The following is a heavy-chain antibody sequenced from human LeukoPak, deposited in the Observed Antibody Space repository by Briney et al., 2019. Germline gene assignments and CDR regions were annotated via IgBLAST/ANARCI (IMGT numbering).Heavy chain of an antibody. CDR2: ISSDGHVG. Sequence: GGSLRLSCVASGFSFSSYEMNWVRQAPGKGLEWVSHISSDGHVGTYVDSVRGRFTMSRDNAKNFLFLQMNGLRAEDTAVYYCARDTLNGPFVISLDYWGQGALVTVSS. CDR1: GFSFSSYE. CDR3: ARDTLNGPFVISLDY. D-gene: IGHD3-9*01. V-gene: IGHV3-48*03. J-gene: IGHJ4*02.